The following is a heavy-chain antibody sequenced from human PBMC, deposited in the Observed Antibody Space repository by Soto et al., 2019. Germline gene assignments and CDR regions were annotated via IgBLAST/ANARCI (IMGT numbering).Heavy chain of an antibody. J-gene: IGHJ4*02. Sequence: QVQLVESGGGVVQPGRSLRLSCAASGFTFSSYGMHWVRQAPGKGLEWVAIIWYDGSNKYYTDSVKGRFTISRDNSKNTLYLQTHSLRAEDTAVYYCARATDYSDSSGYFDSWGQGTLVTVSS. D-gene: IGHD3-22*01. V-gene: IGHV3-33*01. CDR2: IWYDGSNK. CDR1: GFTFSSYG. CDR3: ARATDYSDSSGYFDS.